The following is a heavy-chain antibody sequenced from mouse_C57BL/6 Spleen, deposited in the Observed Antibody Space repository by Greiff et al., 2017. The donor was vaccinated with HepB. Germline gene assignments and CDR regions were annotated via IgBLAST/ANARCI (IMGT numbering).Heavy chain of an antibody. V-gene: IGHV5-17*01. D-gene: IGHD1-1*01. Sequence: VQLKQSGGGLVKPGGSLKLSCAASGFTFSDYGMHWVRQAPEKGLEWVAYISSGSSTIYYADTVKGRFTISRDNAKNTLFLKMTSLRSEDTAMYYCAKEATVVAPDYWGQGTTLTVSS. CDR1: GFTFSDYG. J-gene: IGHJ2*01. CDR2: ISSGSSTI. CDR3: AKEATVVAPDY.